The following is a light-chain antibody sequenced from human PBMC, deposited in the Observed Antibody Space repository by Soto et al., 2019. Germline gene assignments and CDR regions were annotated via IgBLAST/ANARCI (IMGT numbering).Light chain of an antibody. CDR2: KAS. V-gene: IGKV1-5*03. CDR1: QSSSW. Sequence: DIQMTQSPSTLSASVGDRVTITCRASQSSSWLAWYQQKPGKAPKLLIYKASSLESGVPSRFSGSGSGTEFTLTISSLQPDEFATYYCQEYNSYRRTFGQGTKVEIK. CDR3: QEYNSYRRT. J-gene: IGKJ1*01.